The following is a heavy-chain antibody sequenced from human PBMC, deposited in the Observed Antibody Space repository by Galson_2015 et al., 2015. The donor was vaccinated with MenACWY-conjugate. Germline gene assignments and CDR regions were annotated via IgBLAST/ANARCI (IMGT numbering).Heavy chain of an antibody. CDR3: ARGGNYYDSSGYYGLSPYYYYYGMDV. CDR1: GYTFTSYG. V-gene: IGHV1-18*01. D-gene: IGHD3-22*01. CDR2: ISAYNGNT. J-gene: IGHJ6*02. Sequence: SVKVSCKASGYTFTSYGISWVRQAPGQGLEWMGWISAYNGNTNYAQKLQGRVTMTTDTSTSTAYMELRSLRSDDTAAYYCARGGNYYDSSGYYGLSPYYYYYGMDVWGQGTTVTVSS.